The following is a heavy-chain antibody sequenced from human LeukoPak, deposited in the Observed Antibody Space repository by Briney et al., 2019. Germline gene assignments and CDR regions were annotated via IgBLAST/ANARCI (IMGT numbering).Heavy chain of an antibody. CDR2: IYYSGST. Sequence: SETLSLTCTVSGGSISSSSYYWGWIRQPPGKGLEWIGSIYYSGSTYYNPSLKSRVTISVDTSKNQFSLKVSSVTAADTAVYYCGREGSSYGFYYWGQGTLVTVSS. CDR1: GGSISSSSYY. CDR3: GREGSSYGFYY. J-gene: IGHJ4*02. V-gene: IGHV4-39*07. D-gene: IGHD5-18*01.